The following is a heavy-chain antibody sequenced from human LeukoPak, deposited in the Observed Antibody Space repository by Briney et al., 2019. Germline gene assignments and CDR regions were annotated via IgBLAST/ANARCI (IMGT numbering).Heavy chain of an antibody. Sequence: VASVKVSCKASGYTFISYGISWVRQAPGQGLEWMGWISGYNGNTNYAQNLQGRVTMTTDTSTSTAYMELRSLRSDDTAVYCCARGLGVVTAQSEQPKPRYFDLWGRGTQVTVSS. CDR1: GYTFISYG. D-gene: IGHD2-21*02. J-gene: IGHJ2*01. V-gene: IGHV1-18*01. CDR3: ARGLGVVTAQSEQPKPRYFDL. CDR2: ISGYNGNT.